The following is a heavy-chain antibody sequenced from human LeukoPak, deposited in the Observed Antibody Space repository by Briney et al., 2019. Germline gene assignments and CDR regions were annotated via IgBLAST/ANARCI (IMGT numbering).Heavy chain of an antibody. D-gene: IGHD3-16*01. CDR1: GFTVSSNY. J-gene: IGHJ6*02. Sequence: PGGSLRLSCAASGFTVSSNYMSWVRQAPGKGLEWVSVIYSGGSTYYADSVKGRFTISRDNSKNTLYLRMNSLRAEDTAVYYCARGHYDYYYYGMDVWGQGTTVTVSS. CDR3: ARGHYDYYYYGMDV. CDR2: IYSGGST. V-gene: IGHV3-53*01.